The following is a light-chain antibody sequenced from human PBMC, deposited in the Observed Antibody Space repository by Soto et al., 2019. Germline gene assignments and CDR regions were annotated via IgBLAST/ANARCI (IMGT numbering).Light chain of an antibody. V-gene: IGKV3-11*01. CDR2: DAS. CDR3: QQRVNWPLFT. Sequence: EIVLTQFPATLSLSPGERATLSCRASQSVDIYLAWYQQKPGQAPRLLIYDASNRATGVPDRFSGRGSGTDFTLTISSLEPEDFAVYYCQQRVNWPLFTFGPGTKVDIK. J-gene: IGKJ3*01. CDR1: QSVDIY.